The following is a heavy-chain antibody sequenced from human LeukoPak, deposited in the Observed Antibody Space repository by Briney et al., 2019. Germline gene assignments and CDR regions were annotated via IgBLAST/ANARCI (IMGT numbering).Heavy chain of an antibody. V-gene: IGHV1-18*01. J-gene: IGHJ1*01. CDR3: ARDGSYFLWRGATHLAGPTYFQH. CDR1: GYTFTSYG. Sequence: ASVRVSCKASGYTFTSYGISWVRQAPGQGLEWMGWISAYNGNTNYAQKLQGRVTMTTDTSTSTVYMELRSLRSDDTAVYYCARDGSYFLWRGATHLAGPTYFQHWGQGTLVTVSS. CDR2: ISAYNGNT. D-gene: IGHD1-26*01.